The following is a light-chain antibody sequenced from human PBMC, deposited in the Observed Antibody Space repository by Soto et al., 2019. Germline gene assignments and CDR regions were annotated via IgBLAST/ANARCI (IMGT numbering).Light chain of an antibody. CDR2: GNS. V-gene: IGLV1-40*01. J-gene: IGLJ2*01. CDR1: SSNIGAGYD. Sequence: QSVLTQPPSVSGAPGQRVTISCTGSSSNIGAGYDVRWYQQLPGTAPKLLIYGNSNRPSGVPDRFSGSKSGTSASLAITGLQAKDEADYYCQSYDSSLSVVFGGGTKLTVL. CDR3: QSYDSSLSVV.